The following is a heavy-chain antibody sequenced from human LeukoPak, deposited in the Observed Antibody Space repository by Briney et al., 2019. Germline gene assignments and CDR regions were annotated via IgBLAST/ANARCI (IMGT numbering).Heavy chain of an antibody. J-gene: IGHJ4*02. Sequence: PGGSLRLSCAASGFTFSSYAMSWVRQAPGKGLEWVSAISGSGGSTYYADSVKGRFTISRDNSKNTLYLQMNSLRAEDTAAYYCARGTTVTTNFDYWGQGTLVTVSS. CDR1: GFTFSSYA. V-gene: IGHV3-23*01. D-gene: IGHD4-17*01. CDR2: ISGSGGST. CDR3: ARGTTVTTNFDY.